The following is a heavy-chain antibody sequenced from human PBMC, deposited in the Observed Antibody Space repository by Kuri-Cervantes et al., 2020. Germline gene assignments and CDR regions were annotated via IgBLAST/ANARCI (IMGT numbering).Heavy chain of an antibody. CDR3: ARGLLRYFDWLLYVGVGGFDY. V-gene: IGHV4-38-2*01. J-gene: IGHJ4*02. D-gene: IGHD3-9*01. CDR2: IYHSGST. CDR1: GYSISSGYY. Sequence: ESLKISCAVSGYSISSGYYWGWIRQPPGKGLEWIGSIYHSGSTNYNPSLKSRVTISVDTSKNQFSLKLSSVTAADTAVYYCARGLLRYFDWLLYVGVGGFDYWGQGTLVTVSS.